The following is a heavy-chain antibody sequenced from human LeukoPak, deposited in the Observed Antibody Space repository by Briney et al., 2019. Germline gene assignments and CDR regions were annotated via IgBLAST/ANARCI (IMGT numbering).Heavy chain of an antibody. CDR1: GYTFTDYY. D-gene: IGHD3-22*01. J-gene: IGHJ4*02. Sequence: APVKPSCTASGYTFTDYYMHWVRQAPGQGLEWMGWINPNSGGTNYAQKFQGRVTMTRDTSISTAYIELSRLRSDDTAVYYCARASYYYDSSGYPGYYFDYWGQGTLVIVSS. CDR3: ARASYYYDSSGYPGYYFDY. V-gene: IGHV1-2*02. CDR2: INPNSGGT.